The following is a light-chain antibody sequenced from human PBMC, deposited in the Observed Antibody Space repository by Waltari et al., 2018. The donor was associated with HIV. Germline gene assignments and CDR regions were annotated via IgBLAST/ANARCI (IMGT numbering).Light chain of an antibody. CDR2: AAS. CDR1: QSISSY. J-gene: IGKJ2*01. V-gene: IGKV1-39*01. Sequence: DIQMTQSPSSLSACVGDRVTITCRASQSISSYLNWYQQKPGKAPKLLIYAASSLQSGVPSRFSGSGSGTDFTLTINSLQPEDFATYYCQQSYSTMYTFGQGTKLEIK. CDR3: QQSYSTMYT.